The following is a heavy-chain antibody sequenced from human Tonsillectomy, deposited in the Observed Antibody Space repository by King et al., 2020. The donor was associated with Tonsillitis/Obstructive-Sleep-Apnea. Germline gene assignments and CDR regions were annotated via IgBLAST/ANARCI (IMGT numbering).Heavy chain of an antibody. D-gene: IGHD3-22*01. V-gene: IGHV1-69*01. Sequence: VQLVQSGAEVKKPGSSVKVSCKASGGTFSSYAISWVRQAPGQGLEWMGGIIPIFGTANYAQKFQGRVTITADESTSTAYMELSSLRSEDTAVYYCARVRDLRNSYDSSGYLFDIWGQGTMVTVSS. CDR3: ARVRDLRNSYDSSGYLFDI. CDR1: GGTFSSYA. J-gene: IGHJ3*02. CDR2: IIPIFGTA.